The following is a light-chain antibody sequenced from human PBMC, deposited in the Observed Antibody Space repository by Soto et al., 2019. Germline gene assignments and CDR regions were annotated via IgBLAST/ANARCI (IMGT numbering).Light chain of an antibody. CDR1: QTVSSY. CDR3: QQRSDWPST. CDR2: DAS. V-gene: IGKV3-11*01. Sequence: EIVLTQSPATLSLSPGDRATLSCRASQTVSSYLAWYQQKPGQAPRLLIYDASSRATGIPARFSGSGSGTDFTLPSASLEPEDFAVYYCQQRSDWPSTFGGGTKVEIK. J-gene: IGKJ4*01.